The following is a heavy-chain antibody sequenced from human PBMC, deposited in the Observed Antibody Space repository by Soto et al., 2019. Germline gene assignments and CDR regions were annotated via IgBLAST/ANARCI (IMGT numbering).Heavy chain of an antibody. V-gene: IGHV1-2*02. CDR3: ARNHCTNGVCYDFDY. CDR2: INPNSGGT. J-gene: IGHJ4*02. Sequence: AASVKVSCKASGYTFTGYYMHWVRQAPGQGLEWMGWINPNSGGTNYAQKFQGRVTMTRDTSISTAYMELSRLRSDDTAVYYCARNHCTNGVCYDFDYWGQGTLVTVSS. CDR1: GYTFTGYY. D-gene: IGHD2-8*01.